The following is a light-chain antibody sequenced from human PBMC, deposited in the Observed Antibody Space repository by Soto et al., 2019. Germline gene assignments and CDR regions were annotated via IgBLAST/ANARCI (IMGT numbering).Light chain of an antibody. V-gene: IGLV2-14*03. J-gene: IGLJ3*02. CDR2: DVY. CDR1: SSDVGGYNY. Sequence: QSALTQPASVSGSPGQSITISCTGTSSDVGGYNYVSWYQQHPGKAPKLMIYDVYNRPSGLSNRFSGSKSGNTASLTISGLQAEDEADHYCSSYTSSHTVLFGGGTKLTVL. CDR3: SSYTSSHTVL.